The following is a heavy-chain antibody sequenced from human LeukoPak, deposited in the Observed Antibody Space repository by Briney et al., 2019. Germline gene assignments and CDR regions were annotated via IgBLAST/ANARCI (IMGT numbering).Heavy chain of an antibody. Sequence: GGSLRLSCAASGFTFSDYYMSWIRQAPGKGLEWVSYIGSSGSNIYYADSVKGRFTISRDNAKNSLYLQMNSLRAEDTAVYYCAKDNYAYSSGWYRDYWGQGTLVTVSS. CDR1: GFTFSDYY. D-gene: IGHD6-19*01. J-gene: IGHJ4*02. CDR2: IGSSGSNI. V-gene: IGHV3-11*01. CDR3: AKDNYAYSSGWYRDY.